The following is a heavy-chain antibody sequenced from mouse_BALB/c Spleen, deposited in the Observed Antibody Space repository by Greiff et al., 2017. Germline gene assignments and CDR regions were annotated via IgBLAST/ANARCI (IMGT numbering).Heavy chain of an antibody. J-gene: IGHJ2*01. V-gene: IGHV3-2*02. CDR2: ISYSGST. CDR3: ARRTTVARYYFDY. CDR1: GYSITSDYA. D-gene: IGHD1-1*01. Sequence: EVKLVESGPGLVKPSQSLSLTCTVTGYSITSDYAWNWIRQFPGNQLEWMGYISYSGSTSYNPSLKSRISITRDTSKNQFFLQLNSVTTEDTATYYCARRTTVARYYFDYWGQGTTLTVSS.